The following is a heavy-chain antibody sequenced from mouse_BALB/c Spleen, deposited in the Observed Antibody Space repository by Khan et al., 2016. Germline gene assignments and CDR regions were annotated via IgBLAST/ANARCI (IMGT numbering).Heavy chain of an antibody. V-gene: IGHV4-1*02. CDR2: INPDSSTI. D-gene: IGHD1-1*01. CDR3: AQPRYYRYHAS. J-gene: IGHJ3*01. CDR1: GFDFSRYW. Sequence: EVKLLEPGGGLVQPGGSLKLSCAAVGFDFSRYWMSWVRQAPGKGLEWIGKINPDSSTINYTTSLKDKFIISRDNAKNTLYLQMRKVRSEDTAISYWAQPRYYRYHASWCQGTLITLSA.